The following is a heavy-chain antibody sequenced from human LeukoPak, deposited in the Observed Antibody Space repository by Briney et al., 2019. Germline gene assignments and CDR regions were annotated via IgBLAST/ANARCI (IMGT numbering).Heavy chain of an antibody. J-gene: IGHJ6*03. CDR2: ISGSGGST. Sequence: GGSLRLSCAASGFTFSNYGMRWVRQAPGKGLEWVSGISGSGGSTYYADSVKGRFTISRDNSKNTLYLQMNSLGAEDTAVYYCAGRKENYYGSGSPQGMDVWGKGTTVTISS. CDR3: AGRKENYYGSGSPQGMDV. D-gene: IGHD3-10*01. CDR1: GFTFSNYG. V-gene: IGHV3-23*01.